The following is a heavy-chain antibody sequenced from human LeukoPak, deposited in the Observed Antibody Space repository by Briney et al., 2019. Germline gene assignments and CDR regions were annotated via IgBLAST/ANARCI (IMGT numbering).Heavy chain of an antibody. CDR3: ASTDSSGYYNY. D-gene: IGHD3-22*01. CDR2: INPNSGGT. J-gene: IGHJ4*02. CDR1: GYTFTGYY. V-gene: IGHV1-2*02. Sequence: ASVKVSCKASGYTFTGYYMQWVRQAPGQGLEWMGWINPNSGGTNYAQKSQGRVTMTRDTSISTAYMELSRLRSDDTAVYYCASTDSSGYYNYWGQGTLVTVSS.